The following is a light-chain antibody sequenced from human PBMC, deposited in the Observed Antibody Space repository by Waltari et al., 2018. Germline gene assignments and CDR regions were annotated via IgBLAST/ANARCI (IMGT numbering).Light chain of an antibody. J-gene: IGLJ1*01. CDR2: YDS. CDR1: NIGSYS. CDR3: QVWHADIDPGV. Sequence: SYVLTQPPSVSVAPGETARITCGGDNIGSYSVHWYQQKPGQAPVLVIFYDSDRPSGIPARFSGSNSGNTATLTITSVEAGDEARYYCQVWHADIDPGVFGTGTEVTVL. V-gene: IGLV3-21*04.